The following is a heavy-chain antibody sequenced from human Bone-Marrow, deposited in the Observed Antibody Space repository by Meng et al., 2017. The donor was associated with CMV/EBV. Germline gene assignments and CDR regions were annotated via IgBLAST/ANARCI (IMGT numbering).Heavy chain of an antibody. Sequence: GESLKISCAASGFTFRTYSLNWVRQAPGKGLEWVSFISGSSSYIDHADSVKGRFTISRDNAKNSLYLQMNSLRAEDTAVYYCARDVLRYCSSVTCYPYGMDVWGQGTTVTVSS. CDR3: ARDVLRYCSSVTCYPYGMDV. D-gene: IGHD2-15*01. CDR2: ISGSSSYI. V-gene: IGHV3-21*01. CDR1: GFTFRTYS. J-gene: IGHJ6*02.